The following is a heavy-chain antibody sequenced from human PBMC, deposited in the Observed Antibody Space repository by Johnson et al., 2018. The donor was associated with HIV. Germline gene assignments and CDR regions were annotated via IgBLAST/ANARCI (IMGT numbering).Heavy chain of an antibody. CDR2: IKSKTDGGTT. CDR3: RSWGSSGYYAPFYHDAFDI. J-gene: IGHJ3*02. V-gene: IGHV3-15*01. D-gene: IGHD3-22*01. Sequence: EVQLVESGGGLVQPGGSLRLSCAASGFTFSNAWMSWVRQAPGKGLEWVGRIKSKTDGGTTDYAAPVKGRFTISRDDSKNTRYLQMNSLQTEDTAVYYCRSWGSSGYYAPFYHDAFDIWGQGTMVTVSS. CDR1: GFTFSNAW.